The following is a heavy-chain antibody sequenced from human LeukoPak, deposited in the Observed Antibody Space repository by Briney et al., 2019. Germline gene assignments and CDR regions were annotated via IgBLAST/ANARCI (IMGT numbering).Heavy chain of an antibody. CDR2: ISPNSGGT. CDR3: AQWLGALLMDV. D-gene: IGHD6-19*01. J-gene: IGHJ6*02. V-gene: IGHV1-2*02. CDR1: GYTFTGYD. Sequence: ASVKVSCKASGYTFTGYDVHWVRLAPGQGLEWMGYISPNSGGTNYAQRFHGRVTMTRDTSINSVYMELTGLTSDDTAVYYCAQWLGALLMDVWGQGTTVTVSS.